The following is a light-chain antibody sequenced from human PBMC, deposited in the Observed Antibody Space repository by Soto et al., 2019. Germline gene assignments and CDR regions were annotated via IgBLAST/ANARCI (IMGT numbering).Light chain of an antibody. CDR1: QRLLHSNGYNY. CDR2: LGS. Sequence: DIVMTQTPLSLPVTPGQPASISCKGTQRLLHSNGYNYLDWYLQKLGQSPQLLIYLGSNRASGVPDRFSGSGSGTDFTLKISRVEAEDVGVYYCMQALQTPPWTFGQGSKVDI. J-gene: IGKJ1*01. V-gene: IGKV2-28*01. CDR3: MQALQTPPWT.